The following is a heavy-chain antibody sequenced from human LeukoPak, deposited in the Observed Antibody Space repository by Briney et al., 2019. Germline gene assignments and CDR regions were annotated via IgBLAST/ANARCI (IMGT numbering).Heavy chain of an antibody. J-gene: IGHJ5*02. CDR1: GGTFSTYT. V-gene: IGHV1-69*13. CDR2: IIPIFGAA. CDR3: ARDPDT. Sequence: ASVKVSCKASGGTFSTYTFSWVRQAPGQGLEWIGRIIPIFGAANYAQKFQGRVTISADESTGTVYMELRSLRSEDTAVYYCARDPDTWGQGTLVTVSP.